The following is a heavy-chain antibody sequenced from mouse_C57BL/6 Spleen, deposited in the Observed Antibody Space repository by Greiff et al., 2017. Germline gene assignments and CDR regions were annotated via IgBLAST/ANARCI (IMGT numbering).Heavy chain of an antibody. V-gene: IGHV1-4*01. J-gene: IGHJ4*01. CDR1: GYTFTSYT. Sequence: VKLMESGAELARPGASVKMSCKASGYTFTSYTMHWVKQRPGQGLEWIGYINPSSGYTKYNQKFKDKATLTADKSSSTAYMQLSSLTSEDSAVYYCASSLTGTDYAMDYWGQGTSVTVSS. CDR3: ASSLTGTDYAMDY. D-gene: IGHD4-1*01. CDR2: INPSSGYT.